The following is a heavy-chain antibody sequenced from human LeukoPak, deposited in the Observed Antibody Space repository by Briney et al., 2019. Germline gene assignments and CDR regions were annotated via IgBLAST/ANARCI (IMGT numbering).Heavy chain of an antibody. V-gene: IGHV3-11*04. D-gene: IGHD6-13*01. CDR1: GFTFSDYY. CDR3: ARDQEGGEPSSWSQVH. J-gene: IGHJ4*02. CDR2: VSSSGSTI. Sequence: GGSLRLSCAASGFTFSDYYMSWIRQAPGKGLEWVSYVSSSGSTIYYADSVKGRFTISRDNAKNSLYLQMNSLRAEDTAVYYCARDQEGGEPSSWSQVHWGQGTLVTVSS.